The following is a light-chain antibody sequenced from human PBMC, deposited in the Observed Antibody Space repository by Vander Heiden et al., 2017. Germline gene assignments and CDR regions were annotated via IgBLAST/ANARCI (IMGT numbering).Light chain of an antibody. J-gene: IGLJ3*02. Sequence: QSVLTQPPSASGTPGQRATISCSGRSSNIGSNTVNWYKQLPGTAPKLLIYSHNQRPSGVPDRFSGSKSGTSASLAISGLQSEDEADYYCAAWDDNLSGWVFGGGTKLTVL. V-gene: IGLV1-44*01. CDR3: AAWDDNLSGWV. CDR2: SHN. CDR1: SSNIGSNT.